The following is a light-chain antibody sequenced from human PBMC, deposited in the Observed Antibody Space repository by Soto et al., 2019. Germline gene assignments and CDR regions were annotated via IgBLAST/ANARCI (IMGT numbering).Light chain of an antibody. V-gene: IGLV2-8*01. CDR3: SSYAGSNNLV. CDR1: SSDVGGYNY. Sequence: QSALTQPPSASGSPGQSVTISCTGTSSDVGGYNYVSWYQQHPGTAPKLMIYEVSKRPSGVPDRFSGSKSGNTASLTVSGLQAEDDADYYCSSYAGSNNLVFGGGTKLTVL. CDR2: EVS. J-gene: IGLJ2*01.